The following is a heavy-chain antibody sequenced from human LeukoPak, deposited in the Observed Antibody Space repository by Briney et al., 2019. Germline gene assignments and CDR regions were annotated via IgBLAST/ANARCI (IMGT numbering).Heavy chain of an antibody. CDR1: GFSFSTYG. D-gene: IGHD4-17*01. V-gene: IGHV3-30*03. CDR3: ARGNYGDYPGAFDI. J-gene: IGHJ3*02. CDR2: ISWDGSNK. Sequence: GGSLRLSCAASGFSFSTYGMHWVRQAPGKGLEWVAVISWDGSNKYYAETAKGRFTISRDNSKNTLYLQMNSLRAEDTAVYYCARGNYGDYPGAFDIWGQGTMVTVSS.